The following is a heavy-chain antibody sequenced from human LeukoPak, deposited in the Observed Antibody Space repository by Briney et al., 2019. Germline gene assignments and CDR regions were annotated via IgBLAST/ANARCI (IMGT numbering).Heavy chain of an antibody. J-gene: IGHJ4*02. V-gene: IGHV4-59*01. CDR1: GGSISSYY. Sequence: PSETLSLTCTVSGGSISSYYWSWIRQPPGKGLEWIGYIYYSGNTNYNPSLKSRVTISVDTSKNQFSLKLSSVTAADTAVYYCARDSSGYYYDSSGHLDYWGQGTLVTVSS. CDR2: IYYSGNT. CDR3: ARDSSGYYYDSSGHLDY. D-gene: IGHD3-22*01.